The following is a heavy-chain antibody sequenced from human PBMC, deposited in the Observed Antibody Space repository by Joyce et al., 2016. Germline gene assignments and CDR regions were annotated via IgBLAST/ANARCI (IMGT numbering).Heavy chain of an antibody. CDR1: GFSLITSGDA. CDR3: AHRRKIDGNWYTFDY. Sequence: QITLKESGPTLVKPTQTLTLTCTFSGFSLITSGDAVGWIRQPPGKSLEWLALAYWDEDRHYTPSLRSRLTITKDTSRNQVVLTVTNMDPVDTATYYCAHRRKIDGNWYTFDYWGQGILVTVSS. V-gene: IGHV2-5*02. CDR2: AYWDEDR. J-gene: IGHJ4*02. D-gene: IGHD1-1*01.